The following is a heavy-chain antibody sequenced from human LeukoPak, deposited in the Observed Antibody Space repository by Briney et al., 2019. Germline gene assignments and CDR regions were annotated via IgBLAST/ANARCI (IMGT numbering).Heavy chain of an antibody. CDR3: AREFVGGRSGELGY. V-gene: IGHV4-59*01. Sequence: SETLSLTCTVSGGSISSYYWSWIRQPPGKGLEWIGYIYYSGSTNYNPSLKSRVTISVDTSKNQFSLKLSSVTAADTAVYYCAREFVGGRSGELGYWGQGTLVTVSS. D-gene: IGHD3-10*01. J-gene: IGHJ4*02. CDR2: IYYSGST. CDR1: GGSISSYY.